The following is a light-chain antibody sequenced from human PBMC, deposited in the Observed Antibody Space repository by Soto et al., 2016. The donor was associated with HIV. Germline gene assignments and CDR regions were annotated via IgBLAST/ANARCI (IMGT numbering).Light chain of an antibody. Sequence: SYELTQPPSVSVAPGKTARITCGGNNIGSKSVHWCQQKPGQAPVLVVYDDTDRPSGIPERFSGFNSGKTATLTISRVEAGDEADYYCQVWDSSSDRVIFGGGTKLTVL. J-gene: IGLJ2*01. V-gene: IGLV3-21*03. CDR2: DDT. CDR1: NIGSKS. CDR3: QVWDSSSDRVI.